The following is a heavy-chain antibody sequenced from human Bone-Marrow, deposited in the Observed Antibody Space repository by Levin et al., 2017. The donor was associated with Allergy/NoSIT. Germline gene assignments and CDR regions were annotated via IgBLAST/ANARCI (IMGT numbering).Heavy chain of an antibody. CDR3: ARDLKTGYSSSWYFLKYFDY. CDR1: GYTFTSYA. V-gene: IGHV7-4-1*02. CDR2: INTNTGNP. J-gene: IGHJ4*02. Sequence: ASVKVSCKASGYTFTSYAMNWVRQAPGQGLEWMGWINTNTGNPTYAQGFTGRFVFSLDTSVSTAYLQISSLKAEDTAVYYCARDLKTGYSSSWYFLKYFDYWGQGTLVTVSS. D-gene: IGHD6-13*01.